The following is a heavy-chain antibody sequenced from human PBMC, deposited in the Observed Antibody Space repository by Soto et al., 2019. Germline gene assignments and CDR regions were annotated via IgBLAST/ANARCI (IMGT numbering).Heavy chain of an antibody. CDR1: GFNLNHYA. CDR3: AARTVPYYYYGMDV. D-gene: IGHD2-2*01. V-gene: IGHV3-53*01. CDR2: IYSGGST. Sequence: PGGSLRLSCAASGFNLNHYAMTWVRQAPGKGLEWVSVIYSGGSTYYADSVKGRFTISRDNSKNTLYLQMNSLRAEDTAVYYCAARTVPYYYYGMDVWGQGTTVTVSS. J-gene: IGHJ6*02.